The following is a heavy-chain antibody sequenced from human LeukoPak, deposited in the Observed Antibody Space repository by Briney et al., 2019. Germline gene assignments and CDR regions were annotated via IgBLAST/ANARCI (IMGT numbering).Heavy chain of an antibody. J-gene: IGHJ4*02. V-gene: IGHV4-39*07. CDR1: GGPISSSSYY. D-gene: IGHD6-13*01. CDR2: IYYSGST. Sequence: PSETLSLTCTVSGGPISSSSYYWGWIRQPPGKGLEWIGSIYYSGSTYYNPSLKSRVTISVDTSKNQFSLKLSSVTAADTAVYYCARVGVPAASIAAAATLFDYWGQGTLVTVSS. CDR3: ARVGVPAASIAAAATLFDY.